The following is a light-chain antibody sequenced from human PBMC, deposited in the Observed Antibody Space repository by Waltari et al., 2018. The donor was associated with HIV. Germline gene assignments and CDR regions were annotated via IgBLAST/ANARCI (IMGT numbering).Light chain of an antibody. CDR2: EAA. CDR3: ASYTTTTTPHMV. CDR1: SSDVGAYNF. J-gene: IGLJ2*01. Sequence: QSALTQPPSVSGSPGQSIAISCTGTSSDVGAYNFLSWYQQHPDKAPKPLIYEAAHRPSGVSARFSCSKSGNTTSLTISGLQAKDEADYYCASYTTTTTPHMVFGGGTRLSVL. V-gene: IGLV2-14*01.